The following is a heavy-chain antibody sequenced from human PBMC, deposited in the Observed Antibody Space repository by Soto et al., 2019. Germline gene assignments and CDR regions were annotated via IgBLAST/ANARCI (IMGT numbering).Heavy chain of an antibody. CDR1: GFTFSSSG. CDR3: AKGVNYYDSSGYYFDY. CDR2: ISNSGGRT. Sequence: TGGSLRLSCAASGFTFSSSGMNWVRQAPGKGLEWVSGISNSGGRTYYAGSVKGRFTISRDNSKNTLYLQMNSLRDEDTAVYLCAKGVNYYDSSGYYFDYWGPGTQVTVSS. J-gene: IGHJ4*02. D-gene: IGHD3-22*01. V-gene: IGHV3-23*01.